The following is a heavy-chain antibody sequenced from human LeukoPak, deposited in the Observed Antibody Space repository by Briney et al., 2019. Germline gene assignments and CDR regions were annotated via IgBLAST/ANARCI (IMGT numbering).Heavy chain of an antibody. CDR1: GYTFTDYY. V-gene: IGHV1-2*02. CDR2: ISPNSGGT. Sequence: GASVKVSCKASGYTFTDYYIHWVRQAPGQGLDWMGWISPNSGGTYYAQNFQDRVTMTRDTSITTAYMELSRLRSDDTAVYYCARRAPDFYGYDYWGQGTLVTVSS. D-gene: IGHD3-3*01. J-gene: IGHJ4*02. CDR3: ARRAPDFYGYDY.